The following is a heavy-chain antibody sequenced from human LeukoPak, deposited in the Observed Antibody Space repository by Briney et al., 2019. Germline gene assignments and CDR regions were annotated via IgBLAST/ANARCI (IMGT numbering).Heavy chain of an antibody. D-gene: IGHD3-16*01. CDR2: ISGSGGST. CDR3: AKGKGDTGGSFDY. CDR1: GFTFGSYD. J-gene: IGHJ4*02. Sequence: PGGSLRLSCTASGFTFGSYDMNWVRQAPGKGLEWVSGISGSGGSTYYADSVKGRITISRDNSKNTLYLQMNSLRAEDTAVYYCAKGKGDTGGSFDYWGQGTLVTVSS. V-gene: IGHV3-23*01.